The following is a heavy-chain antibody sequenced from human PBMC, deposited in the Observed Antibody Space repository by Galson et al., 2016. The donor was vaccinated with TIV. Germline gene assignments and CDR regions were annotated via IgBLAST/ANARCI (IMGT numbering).Heavy chain of an antibody. V-gene: IGHV3-30*04. CDR2: ISYDGSDQ. Sequence: SLRLSCAASGFTFSSYGFHWVRQAPGKGLEWVSFISYDGSDQYYADSVKGRFTISRDKSENTLYLQMRSLRAEDTALYYCARVRDSYYFDSCGQGTLVTVSS. CDR3: ARVRDSYYFDS. D-gene: IGHD2-21*02. J-gene: IGHJ4*02. CDR1: GFTFSSYG.